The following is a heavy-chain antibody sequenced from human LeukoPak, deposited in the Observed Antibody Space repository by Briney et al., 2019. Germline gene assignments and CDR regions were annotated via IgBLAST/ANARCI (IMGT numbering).Heavy chain of an antibody. Sequence: SETLSLTCAVYGGSFSGYYWSWIRQPPGKGLEWIGEINHSGSTNYNPPLKSRVTISVDTSKNQFSLKLSSVTAADTAVYYCARLAYYDSSGWGQGTLVTVSS. J-gene: IGHJ4*02. CDR2: INHSGST. D-gene: IGHD3-22*01. CDR3: ARLAYYDSSG. CDR1: GGSFSGYY. V-gene: IGHV4-34*01.